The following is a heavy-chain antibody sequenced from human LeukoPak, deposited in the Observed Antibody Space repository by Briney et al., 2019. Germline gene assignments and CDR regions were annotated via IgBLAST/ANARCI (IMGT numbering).Heavy chain of an antibody. Sequence: GGSLRLSCAASGFTFSSYGMHWVRQAPGKGLEWVAFIRYDGSNKYYADSVKGRFTISRDNSENTLYLQMNSLRAEDTAVYYCAKAPAAGTHWYFDLWGRGTLVTVSS. V-gene: IGHV3-30*02. J-gene: IGHJ2*01. D-gene: IGHD6-13*01. CDR3: AKAPAAGTHWYFDL. CDR1: GFTFSSYG. CDR2: IRYDGSNK.